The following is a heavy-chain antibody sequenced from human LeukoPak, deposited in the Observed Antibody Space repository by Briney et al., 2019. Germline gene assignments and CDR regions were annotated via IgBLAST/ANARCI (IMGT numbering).Heavy chain of an antibody. Sequence: PGGSLRLSCAASGFTFSDYGMHWVRQAPGKGLEWVAVVLYDGSHKYYADCVKGGFTISRDNSKNTLYLQMDSLRAEDTAVYYCARARMVGTTTYYFQYWGQGALVTVSS. CDR3: ARARMVGTTTYYFQY. D-gene: IGHD1-26*01. J-gene: IGHJ4*02. CDR2: VLYDGSHK. V-gene: IGHV3-33*01. CDR1: GFTFSDYG.